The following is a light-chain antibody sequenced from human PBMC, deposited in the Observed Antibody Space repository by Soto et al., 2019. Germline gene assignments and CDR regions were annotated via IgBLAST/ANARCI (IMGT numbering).Light chain of an antibody. CDR1: SDDVGDHNY. Sequence: QSVLTQPASVSGSDGQSITISCTGTSDDVGDHNYVSWYQQRPGKAPKLMIYEVSRRASGVSNRFSGSKAGTTASLTISGLQGDDEGHYYCSSYTTSDTQGVFGTGTKLTVL. V-gene: IGLV2-14*01. J-gene: IGLJ1*01. CDR2: EVS. CDR3: SSYTTSDTQGV.